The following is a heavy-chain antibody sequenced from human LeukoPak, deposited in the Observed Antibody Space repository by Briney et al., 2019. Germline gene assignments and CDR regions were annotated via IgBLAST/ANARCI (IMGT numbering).Heavy chain of an antibody. D-gene: IGHD3-10*01. V-gene: IGHV4-61*09. CDR2: IYTSGST. Sequence: SETLSLTCTVSGGSISSGSYDWYWIRQPAGKGLEWIGHIYTSGSTDYNPSLKSRVTISVATSKNQFSLKLTSVTAADTAIYYCTKGRGIWGQGTLVTVSS. CDR3: TKGRGI. J-gene: IGHJ4*02. CDR1: GGSISSGSYD.